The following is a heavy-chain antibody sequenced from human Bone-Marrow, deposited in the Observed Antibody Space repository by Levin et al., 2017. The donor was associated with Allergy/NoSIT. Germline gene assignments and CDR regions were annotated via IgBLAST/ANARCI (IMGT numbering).Heavy chain of an antibody. CDR1: GFTFSSYA. Sequence: GGSLRLSCAASGFTFSSYAMSWVRQAPGKGLEWVSAISGSGGSTYYADSVKGRFTISRDNSKNTLYLQMNSLRAEDTAVYYCAKGTSIVVVVAAPWRGYSSGGYLDYWGQGTLVTVSS. CDR2: ISGSGGST. V-gene: IGHV3-23*01. D-gene: IGHD2-15*01. J-gene: IGHJ4*02. CDR3: AKGTSIVVVVAAPWRGYSSGGYLDY.